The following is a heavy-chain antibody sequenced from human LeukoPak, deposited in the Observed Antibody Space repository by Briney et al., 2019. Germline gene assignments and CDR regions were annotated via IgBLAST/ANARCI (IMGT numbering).Heavy chain of an antibody. CDR2: ISWDGGST. CDR1: GFTFDDYA. J-gene: IGHJ6*03. CDR3: AKDMNYYYMDV. V-gene: IGHV3-43D*03. Sequence: GGSPRLSCAASGFTFDDYAMHWVRQAPGKGLEWVSLISWDGGSTYYADSVKGRFTISRDNSKNSLYLQMNSLRAEDTALYYCAKDMNYYYMDVWGKGTTVTVSS.